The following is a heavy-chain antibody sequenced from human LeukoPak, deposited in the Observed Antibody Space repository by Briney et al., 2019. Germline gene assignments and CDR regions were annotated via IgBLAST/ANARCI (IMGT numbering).Heavy chain of an antibody. CDR3: ARDTTTVGDAFDI. CDR1: GFTVSSNY. V-gene: IGHV3-53*01. Sequence: GGSLRLSCAASGFTVSSNYMSWVRQALGKGLEWVSVIYSGGSTYYADSVKGRFTISRDNSKNTLYLQMNSLRAEDTAVYYCARDTTTVGDAFDIWGQGTMVTVSS. J-gene: IGHJ3*02. D-gene: IGHD4-23*01. CDR2: IYSGGST.